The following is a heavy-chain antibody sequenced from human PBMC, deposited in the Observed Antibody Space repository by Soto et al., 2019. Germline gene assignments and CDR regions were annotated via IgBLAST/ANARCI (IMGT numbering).Heavy chain of an antibody. J-gene: IGHJ6*02. CDR1: GGTFSSYA. Sequence: QVQLVQSGAEVKKPGSSVKVSCKASGGTFSSYAISWVRQAPGQGLEWMGGTIPIFGTANYAQKFQGRVTITADESTSTAYMELSSLRSEDTAVYYCGTPVVPAAIPYYYYYGMDVWGQGTTVTVSS. CDR3: GTPVVPAAIPYYYYYGMDV. D-gene: IGHD2-2*01. CDR2: TIPIFGTA. V-gene: IGHV1-69*01.